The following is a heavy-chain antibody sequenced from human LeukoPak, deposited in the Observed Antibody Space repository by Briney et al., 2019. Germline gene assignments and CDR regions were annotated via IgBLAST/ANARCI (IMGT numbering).Heavy chain of an antibody. CDR1: GFTFSSYS. Sequence: NPGGSLRLSCAASGFTFSSYSMNWVRQAPGKGLEWVSSISSSSSYIYYADSAKGRFTISRDNAKSSLYLQMNSLRAEDTAVYYCARAGVAGTEGHFDYWGQGTLVTVSS. V-gene: IGHV3-21*01. CDR2: ISSSSSYI. CDR3: ARAGVAGTEGHFDY. J-gene: IGHJ4*02. D-gene: IGHD6-19*01.